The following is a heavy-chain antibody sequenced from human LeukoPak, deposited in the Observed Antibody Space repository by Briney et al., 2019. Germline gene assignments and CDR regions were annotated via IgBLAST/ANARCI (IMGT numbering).Heavy chain of an antibody. D-gene: IGHD3-16*01. CDR3: ARLGEKADFDY. Sequence: GGSLRLSCAASGFTFSSYAMSWVRQAPGKGLEWVSAISGSGGSTYYADSVKGRFTFSRDNAKNSLYLQINSLRAEDTAVYYCARLGEKADFDYWGQGTLVTVSS. CDR1: GFTFSSYA. CDR2: ISGSGGST. J-gene: IGHJ4*02. V-gene: IGHV3-23*01.